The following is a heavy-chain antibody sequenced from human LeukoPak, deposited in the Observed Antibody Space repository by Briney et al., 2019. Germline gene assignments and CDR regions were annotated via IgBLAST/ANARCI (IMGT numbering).Heavy chain of an antibody. V-gene: IGHV3-20*04. CDR2: INWNGGST. J-gene: IGHJ4*02. Sequence: GGSLRLXCAASGFTFDDYAMNWVRQAPGKGLEWVSGINWNGGSTYYRDSVKGRFTISRANAKNSLYLQMNSLRAEDTALYYCARVKGSGYRNSIDYWGQGTLVTVSS. D-gene: IGHD3-3*01. CDR3: ARVKGSGYRNSIDY. CDR1: GFTFDDYA.